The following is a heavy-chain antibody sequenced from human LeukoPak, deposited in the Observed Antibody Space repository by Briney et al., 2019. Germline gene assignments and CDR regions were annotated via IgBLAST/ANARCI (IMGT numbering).Heavy chain of an antibody. Sequence: SETLSLTCSVSGGSVSSSFWSWIRQPPGKGLEWIGHIYYSGSTNYNPSLKSRVTISVDTSKNHFSLKVTSVTAADTAVYYCARVGPTDDYGDSHDAFDIWGQGTLAAVSS. CDR3: ARVGPTDDYGDSHDAFDI. CDR1: GGSVSSSF. V-gene: IGHV4-59*02. CDR2: IYYSGST. D-gene: IGHD4-17*01. J-gene: IGHJ3*02.